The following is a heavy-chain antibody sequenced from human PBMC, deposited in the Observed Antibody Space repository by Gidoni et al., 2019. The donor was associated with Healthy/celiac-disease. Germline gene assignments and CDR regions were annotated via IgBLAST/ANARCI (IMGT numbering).Heavy chain of an antibody. J-gene: IGHJ2*01. CDR3: TTEGSGSYYEYWYFDL. CDR2: SKSKTDGGTT. D-gene: IGHD1-26*01. Sequence: EVQLVESGGGLVKPGGSLRLSCAASGFTFSNAWMSWVRQAPGKGLECVGRSKSKTDGGTTDYAAPVKGRFTIARDDSKNTLYLQMNSLKTEDTAVYYCTTEGSGSYYEYWYFDLWGRGTLVTVSS. CDR1: GFTFSNAW. V-gene: IGHV3-15*01.